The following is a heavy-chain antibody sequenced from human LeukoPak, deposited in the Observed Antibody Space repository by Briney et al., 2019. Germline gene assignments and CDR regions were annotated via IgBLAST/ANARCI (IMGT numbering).Heavy chain of an antibody. Sequence: GASVKVSCKASGGTFSSYAISWVRQAPGQGLEWMGGIIPIFGTANYAQKFQGRVTITADESTSTAYMELSSLRSEDTAVYYCARTMSEDSSGYYPARYYYYYMDVWGKGTTVTISS. J-gene: IGHJ6*03. CDR1: GGTFSSYA. CDR2: IIPIFGTA. CDR3: ARTMSEDSSGYYPARYYYYYMDV. V-gene: IGHV1-69*13. D-gene: IGHD3-22*01.